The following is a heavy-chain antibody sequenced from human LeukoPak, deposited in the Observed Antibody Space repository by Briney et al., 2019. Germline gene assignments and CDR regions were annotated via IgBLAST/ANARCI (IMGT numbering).Heavy chain of an antibody. CDR2: IKNDGSGI. Sequence: GGSLRLSCAASGFNFVNTWMHWVRQAPGKGLVWVARIKNDGSGIIYADSVEGRFTISRDNARNTVYLQMNSLRAEDTAVYYCARERGVSHPFDYWGQGTLVTVSS. V-gene: IGHV3-74*01. J-gene: IGHJ4*02. CDR1: GFNFVNTW. D-gene: IGHD2-21*01. CDR3: ARERGVSHPFDY.